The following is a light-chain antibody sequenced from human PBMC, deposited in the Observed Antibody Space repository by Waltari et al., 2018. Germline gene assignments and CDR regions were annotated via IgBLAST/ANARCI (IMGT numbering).Light chain of an antibody. CDR2: DVS. V-gene: IGLV2-14*03. J-gene: IGLJ2*01. CDR1: SSDVGRYNY. CDR3: SSHSNSGSYVV. Sequence: QSALTQPASVSGSPGQSITISCTGTSSDVGRYNYVSWYQQHTGKAPKLMIYDVSYRPSGVSDRFSGSKSGNTASLTISGLQAEDEADYYCSSHSNSGSYVVFGGGTKLTVL.